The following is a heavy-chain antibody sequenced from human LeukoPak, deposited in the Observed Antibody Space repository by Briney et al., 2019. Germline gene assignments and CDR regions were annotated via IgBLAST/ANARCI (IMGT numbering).Heavy chain of an antibody. J-gene: IGHJ4*02. V-gene: IGHV3-15*01. CDR3: TTGEQDSSGWYSAYYFDY. Sequence: GGSLRLSCAASGFTFSNAWMSWVRQAPGKGLEWVGRIKSKTDGGTTDYAAPVKGRFTISRDDSKNTLYLQMNSLKTEDTAVYYCTTGEQDSSGWYSAYYFDYWGQGTLVTVSS. CDR2: IKSKTDGGTT. D-gene: IGHD6-19*01. CDR1: GFTFSNAW.